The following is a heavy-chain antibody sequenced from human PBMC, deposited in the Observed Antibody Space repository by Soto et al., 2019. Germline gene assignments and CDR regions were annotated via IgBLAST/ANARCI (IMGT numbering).Heavy chain of an antibody. D-gene: IGHD3-3*01. CDR2: IYPGDSDT. Sequence: LGESLKISCQGSGYSFTSYWIGWVRQMPGKGLEWMGIIYPGDSDTRYSPSFQGQVTISADKSISTAYLQWSSLKASDTAMYYCARQVRTYYDFWSGYLGNWFDPWGQGTLVTVSS. J-gene: IGHJ5*02. CDR3: ARQVRTYYDFWSGYLGNWFDP. CDR1: GYSFTSYW. V-gene: IGHV5-51*01.